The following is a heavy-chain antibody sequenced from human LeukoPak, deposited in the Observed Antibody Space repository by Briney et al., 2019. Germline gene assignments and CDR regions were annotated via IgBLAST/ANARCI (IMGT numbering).Heavy chain of an antibody. D-gene: IGHD2-2*01. CDR3: ARTRGLYCSSTSCYQYYFDY. J-gene: IGHJ4*02. CDR1: GGSISSYY. CDR2: IYYSGST. V-gene: IGHV4-59*01. Sequence: PSETLSLTCTVSGGSISSYYWSWIRQPPGKGLEWIGYIYYSGSTNYNPSLKSRVTISVDTSKNQFSPKLSSVTAADTAVYYCARTRGLYCSSTSCYQYYFDYWGQGTLVTVSS.